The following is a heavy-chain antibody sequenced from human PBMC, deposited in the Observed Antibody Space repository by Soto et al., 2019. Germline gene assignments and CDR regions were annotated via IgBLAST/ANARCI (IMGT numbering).Heavy chain of an antibody. J-gene: IGHJ5*02. Sequence: SETLSLTCTITGGSISSSRCHRGWIRQPPGKGLEWIASIKYSGATFYNPSLKSRVTISVDKSKNQFSLKLSSVTAADTAVYYCARGSKITVVSNKRFNPWGQGTLVSASS. CDR3: ARGSKITVVSNKRFNP. CDR2: IKYSGAT. D-gene: IGHD5-12*01. V-gene: IGHV4-39*07. CDR1: GGSISSSRCH.